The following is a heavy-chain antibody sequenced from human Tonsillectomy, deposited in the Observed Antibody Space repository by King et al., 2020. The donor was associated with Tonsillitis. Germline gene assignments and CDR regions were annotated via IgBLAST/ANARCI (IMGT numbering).Heavy chain of an antibody. Sequence: VQLVESGGGVVQPGRSLRLSCAASGFTFSSYGMHWVRQAPGKGLEWVAVISDDGSSEYYGDSVKGRFTISRDNSKNTLYLQMNSLTVEDTAVYYCAKGCFNPICFYQEDWGQGTLVTVSS. CDR3: AKGCFNPICFYQED. J-gene: IGHJ4*02. CDR2: ISDDGSSE. CDR1: GFTFSSYG. D-gene: IGHD3-16*01. V-gene: IGHV3-30*18.